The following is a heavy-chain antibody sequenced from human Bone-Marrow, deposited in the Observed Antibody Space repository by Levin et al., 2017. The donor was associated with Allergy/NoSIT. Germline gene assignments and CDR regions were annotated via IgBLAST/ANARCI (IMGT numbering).Heavy chain of an antibody. CDR1: GFSFTDYA. CDR2: IWYGGTAK. Sequence: GESLKISCAASGFSFTDYAMHWVRQAPGKGLEWVAVIWYGGTAKYYADSVKGRFTISSDNSRNTLYLQMNSLRGEDTAVYYCAREAAAIDYWGRGTLVIVSS. J-gene: IGHJ4*02. D-gene: IGHD6-13*01. V-gene: IGHV3-33*01. CDR3: AREAAAIDY.